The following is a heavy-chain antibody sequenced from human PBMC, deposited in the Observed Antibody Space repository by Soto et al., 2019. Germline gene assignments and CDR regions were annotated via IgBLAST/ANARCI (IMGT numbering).Heavy chain of an antibody. D-gene: IGHD4-17*01. J-gene: IGHJ3*02. CDR2: IYYSGST. V-gene: IGHV4-61*01. Sequence: QVQLQESGPGLVKPSETLSLTCTVSGGSVSSGSYYWSWIRQPPGKELEWIGYIYYSGSTNYNPSLKSRVTISVDTSKNQFSLKLSSVTAADTAVYYCAREDYGDYVGDAFDIWGQGTMVTVSS. CDR1: GGSVSSGSYY. CDR3: AREDYGDYVGDAFDI.